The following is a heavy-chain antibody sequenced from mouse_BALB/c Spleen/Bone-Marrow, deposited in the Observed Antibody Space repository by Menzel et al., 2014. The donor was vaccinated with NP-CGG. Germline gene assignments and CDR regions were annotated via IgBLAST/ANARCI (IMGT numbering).Heavy chain of an antibody. Sequence: QVHVKQSGPELVKPGASVRTSCKAAGYTFTSYYIHWVKQRPGQGLEWIGWIYPGNVNTKYNEKFKGKATLTADKSSSTAYFPLSSLTSEDSAVYFCAREANWNFDYWGQGTTLTVSS. V-gene: IGHV1S56*01. CDR2: IYPGNVNT. CDR1: GYTFTSYY. CDR3: AREANWNFDY. D-gene: IGHD4-1*01. J-gene: IGHJ2*01.